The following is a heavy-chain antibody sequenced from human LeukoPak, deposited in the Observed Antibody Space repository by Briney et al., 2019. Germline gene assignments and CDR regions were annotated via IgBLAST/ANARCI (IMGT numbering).Heavy chain of an antibody. J-gene: IGHJ4*02. CDR3: AKGRTQSGYDLDY. Sequence: GGSLRLSCAASGFTFSGYAMHWVRQAPGEGLNWVSVISNDGTKIFYADSVQGRFTVSRDNSKNTLYLQMDSLRTEDTAVYYCAKGRTQSGYDLDYWGQGTLVTVSS. CDR2: ISNDGTKI. CDR1: GFTFSGYA. V-gene: IGHV3-30*01. D-gene: IGHD5-12*01.